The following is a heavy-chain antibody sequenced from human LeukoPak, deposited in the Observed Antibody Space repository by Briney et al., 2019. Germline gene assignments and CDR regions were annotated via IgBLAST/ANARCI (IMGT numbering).Heavy chain of an antibody. V-gene: IGHV3-48*01. Sequence: GGSLRLSCAASGFTFSSYSMNWVRQAPGKGLDWVSYISSSSSTIYYADSVKGRFTISRDNAKNSLYLQMNSLRAEDTAVYYCARDAYVWGSYRYDYWGQGTLVTVSS. CDR3: ARDAYVWGSYRYDY. CDR1: GFTFSSYS. CDR2: ISSSSSTI. J-gene: IGHJ4*02. D-gene: IGHD3-16*02.